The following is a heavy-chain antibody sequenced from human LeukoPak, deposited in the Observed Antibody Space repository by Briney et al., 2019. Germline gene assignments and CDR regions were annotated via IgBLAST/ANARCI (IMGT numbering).Heavy chain of an antibody. CDR1: GGTFSSYA. CDR2: IIPIFGTA. V-gene: IGHV1-69*13. J-gene: IGHJ4*02. Sequence: SVTVSCKASGGTFSSYAISWVRQAPGQGLEWMGGIIPIFGTANYAQKFQGRVTITADESTSTAYMELSSLRSEDTAVYYCAREVLGHYDSSGYYYGGLIDYWGQGTLVTVSS. D-gene: IGHD3-22*01. CDR3: AREVLGHYDSSGYYYGGLIDY.